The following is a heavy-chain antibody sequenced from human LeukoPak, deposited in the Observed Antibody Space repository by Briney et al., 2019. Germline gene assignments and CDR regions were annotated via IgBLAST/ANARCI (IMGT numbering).Heavy chain of an antibody. CDR1: GYSFTSYW. CDR3: ARLPKYYYDESVASASFDI. J-gene: IGHJ3*02. V-gene: IGHV5-51*01. D-gene: IGHD3-22*01. CDR2: ICPGDSDT. Sequence: GESLKISCKVSGYSFTSYWIGWVRQMPGKGLEWMGIICPGDSDTRYSPSFQGHVTISADNSITTASLQWSRLRASDTAIYYCARLPKYYYDESVASASFDIWGQGTMVTVSS.